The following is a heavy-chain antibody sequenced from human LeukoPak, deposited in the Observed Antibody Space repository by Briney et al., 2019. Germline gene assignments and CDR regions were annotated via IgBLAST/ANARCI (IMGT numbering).Heavy chain of an antibody. CDR2: IIPIFGTA. Sequence: SVKVSCKASGGTFSSYAISWVRQAPGQGLEWMGRIIPIFGTANYAQKFQGRVTITTDESTSTAYMELSSLRSKDTAVYYCARVGAFRSYYFDYWGQGTLVTVSS. J-gene: IGHJ4*02. CDR3: ARVGAFRSYYFDY. CDR1: GGTFSSYA. V-gene: IGHV1-69*05. D-gene: IGHD1-26*01.